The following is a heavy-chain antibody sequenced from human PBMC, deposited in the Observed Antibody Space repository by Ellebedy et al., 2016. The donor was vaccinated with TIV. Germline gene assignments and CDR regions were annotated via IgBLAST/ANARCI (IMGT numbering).Heavy chain of an antibody. J-gene: IGHJ4*02. CDR1: GFMFSIYA. V-gene: IGHV3-48*01. D-gene: IGHD1-26*01. CDR2: IKYDSSET. Sequence: GESLKISXAASGFMFSIYAMNWVRQAPGKGLEWVSYIKYDSSETHYADSVKGRFIISRDNAKNSLYLQMNSLRAEDTAVYYCARSNLKIVGGLAPFHWGQGALVTVSS. CDR3: ARSNLKIVGGLAPFH.